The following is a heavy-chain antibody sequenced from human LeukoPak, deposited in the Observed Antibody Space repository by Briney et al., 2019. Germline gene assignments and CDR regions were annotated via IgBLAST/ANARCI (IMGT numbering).Heavy chain of an antibody. V-gene: IGHV3-30*18. D-gene: IGHD3-22*01. CDR1: GFTFSSYG. CDR3: AKDRPYDSSGYLDY. J-gene: IGHJ4*02. Sequence: PGGSLRLSCAASGFTFSSYGMHWDRQAPGKGLEWVAVISYDGSNKYYADSVKGRFTISRDNSKNTLYLQMNSLRAEDTAVYYCAKDRPYDSSGYLDYWGQGTLVTVSS. CDR2: ISYDGSNK.